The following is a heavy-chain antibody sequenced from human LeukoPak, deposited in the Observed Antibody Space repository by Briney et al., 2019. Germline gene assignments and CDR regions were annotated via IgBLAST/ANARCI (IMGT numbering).Heavy chain of an antibody. CDR2: IYHSGST. CDR1: GGSVSSSNW. J-gene: IGHJ6*03. Sequence: PSGTLSLTCAVSGGSVSSSNWWSWVRQPPGKGLEWIGEIYHSGSTNYNPSLKSRVTISVDTSKNQFSLKLSSVTAADTAVYYCARGTPSRYYDFWSGYKYYYMDVWGKGTTVTVSS. V-gene: IGHV4-4*02. CDR3: ARGTPSRYYDFWSGYKYYYMDV. D-gene: IGHD3-3*01.